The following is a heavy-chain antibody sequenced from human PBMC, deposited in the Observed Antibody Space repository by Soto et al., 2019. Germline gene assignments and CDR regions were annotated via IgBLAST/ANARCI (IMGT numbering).Heavy chain of an antibody. CDR1: GYTLTGYA. J-gene: IGHJ4*02. D-gene: IGHD6-19*01. Sequence: QVQLVQSGAEEKKPGASVKVSCKASGYTLTGYAMHWVRQAPGQRLEWMGWTNAGNGNTKYSQKFQGRVTITRDTSASTAYMELSSLRSDDTAVYYCARAVAVAADFDYWGQGTLVTVSS. CDR2: TNAGNGNT. V-gene: IGHV1-3*05. CDR3: ARAVAVAADFDY.